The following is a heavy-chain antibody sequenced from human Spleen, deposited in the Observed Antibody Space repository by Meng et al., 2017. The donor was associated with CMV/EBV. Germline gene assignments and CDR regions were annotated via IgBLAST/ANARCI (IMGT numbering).Heavy chain of an antibody. V-gene: IGHV3-15*01. CDR2: IKSKTDGGTT. D-gene: IGHD1-26*01. CDR1: RFTFSNAW. Sequence: GESLKISCAASRFTFSNAWMSWVRQAPGKGLEWVGRIKSKTDGGTTDYAAPVKGRFTISRDDSKNTLHLQMNSLKTEDTAVYYCTTDVSSGSSTYHRYYAMDVWGQGTTVTVSS. J-gene: IGHJ6*02. CDR3: TTDVSSGSSTYHRYYAMDV.